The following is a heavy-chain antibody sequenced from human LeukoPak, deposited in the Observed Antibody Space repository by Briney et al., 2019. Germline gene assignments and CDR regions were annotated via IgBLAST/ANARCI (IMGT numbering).Heavy chain of an antibody. V-gene: IGHV4-30-4*08. CDR1: GGSFSGYY. J-gene: IGHJ6*02. D-gene: IGHD3-3*01. CDR3: ARGYYDFWSGTPEGYGMDV. Sequence: SETLSLTCAVYGGSFSGYYWSWIRQPPGKGLEWIGYIYYSGSTYYNPSLKSRVTISVDTSKNQFSLKLSSVTAADTAVYYCARGYYDFWSGTPEGYGMDVWGQGTTVTVSS. CDR2: IYYSGST.